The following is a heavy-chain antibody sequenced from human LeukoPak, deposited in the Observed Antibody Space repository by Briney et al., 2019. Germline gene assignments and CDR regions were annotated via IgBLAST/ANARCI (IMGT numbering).Heavy chain of an antibody. CDR2: INPNSGGT. Sequence: ASVKVSCKASAYTFTGYYMHWVRQAPGQGLEWMGWINPNSGGTNYAQKFQGRVTMTRDTSISTAYMELSRLRSDDTAVYYCARGNTMVRGVITDYWGQGTLVTVSS. D-gene: IGHD3-10*01. CDR3: ARGNTMVRGVITDY. V-gene: IGHV1-2*02. CDR1: AYTFTGYY. J-gene: IGHJ4*02.